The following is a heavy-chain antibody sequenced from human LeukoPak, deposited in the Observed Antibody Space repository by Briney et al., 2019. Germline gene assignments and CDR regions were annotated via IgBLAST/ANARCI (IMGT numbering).Heavy chain of an antibody. Sequence: ASVKVSCKASGYTFSDHYMHWVRQAPGQGLEWMGRIIPILGIANYAQKFQGRVTITADKSTSTAYMELSSLRSEDTAVYYCARSLYCSSTSCYRWLDPWGQGTLVTVSS. V-gene: IGHV1-69*02. D-gene: IGHD2-2*02. CDR1: GYTFSDHY. CDR2: IIPILGIA. CDR3: ARSLYCSSTSCYRWLDP. J-gene: IGHJ5*02.